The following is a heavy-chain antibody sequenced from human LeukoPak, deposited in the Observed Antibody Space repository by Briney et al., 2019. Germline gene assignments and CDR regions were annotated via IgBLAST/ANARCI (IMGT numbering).Heavy chain of an antibody. D-gene: IGHD6-13*01. J-gene: IGHJ4*01. CDR2: IYYSGTT. V-gene: IGHV4-39*01. CDR1: GGSISSSTYY. Sequence: SETLSLTCTVSGGSISSSTYYWGWIRQPPGKGLEWIGSIYYSGTTYYNPSLKSRVTISVDTSKNQFPLSSVTAADTAVYYCARHSRGPAAGPAFDYWGQGTLVTVSS. CDR3: ARHSRGPAAGPAFDY.